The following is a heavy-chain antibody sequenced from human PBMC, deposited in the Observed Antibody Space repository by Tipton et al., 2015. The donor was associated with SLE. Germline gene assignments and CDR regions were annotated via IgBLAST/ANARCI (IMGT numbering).Heavy chain of an antibody. Sequence: TLSLTCTVSGGSISSGSYCWSWIRQPAGKGLEWIGRIYTSGSTNYNPSLKSRVTISVDTSKNQFSLKLSSVTAADTAVYYCARDLAYCSSTSCFDYFDYWGQGTLVTVSS. CDR2: IYTSGST. D-gene: IGHD2-2*01. J-gene: IGHJ4*02. CDR3: ARDLAYCSSTSCFDYFDY. V-gene: IGHV4-61*02. CDR1: GGSISSGSYC.